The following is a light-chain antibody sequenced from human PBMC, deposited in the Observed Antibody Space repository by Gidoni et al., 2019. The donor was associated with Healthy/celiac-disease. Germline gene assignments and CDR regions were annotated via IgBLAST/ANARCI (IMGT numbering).Light chain of an antibody. J-gene: IGKJ1*01. CDR1: QSISSY. CDR2: AAS. V-gene: IGKV1-39*01. CDR3: QQSYSTPPWT. Sequence: DIQMTQSPSSLSASVGDRVTIPCRASQSISSYLNWYQQKPGKAPKLLIYAASSLQIGVASRFSGSVSGTDFTLTISSLQPEDFATDYCQQSYSTPPWTFGQGTKVEIK.